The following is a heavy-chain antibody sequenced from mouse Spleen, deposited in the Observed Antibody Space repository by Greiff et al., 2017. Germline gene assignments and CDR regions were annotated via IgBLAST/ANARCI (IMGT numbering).Heavy chain of an antibody. Sequence: EVMLVESGGGLVKPGGSLKLSCAASGFAFSSYDMSWVRQTPEKRLEWVATISSGGSYTYYPDSVKGRFTISRDNARNTLYLQMSSLRSEDTALYYCARRDGYYWYFDVWGAGTTVTVSS. CDR1: GFAFSSYD. CDR3: ARRDGYYWYFDV. CDR2: ISSGGSYT. J-gene: IGHJ1*01. V-gene: IGHV5-9*02. D-gene: IGHD2-3*01.